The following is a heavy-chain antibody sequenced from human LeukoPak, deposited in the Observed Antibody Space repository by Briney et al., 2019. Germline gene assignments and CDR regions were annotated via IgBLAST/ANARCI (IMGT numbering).Heavy chain of an antibody. Sequence: EASVKVPCKASGGTFSSYAISWVRQAPGQGLEWMGGIIPIFGTANYAQKFQGRVTITTDESTSTAYMELSSLRSEDTAVYYCARDTRKIYNYYGSGSSRYYFDYWGQGTLVTVSS. V-gene: IGHV1-69*05. J-gene: IGHJ4*02. CDR1: GGTFSSYA. CDR3: ARDTRKIYNYYGSGSSRYYFDY. CDR2: IIPIFGTA. D-gene: IGHD3-10*01.